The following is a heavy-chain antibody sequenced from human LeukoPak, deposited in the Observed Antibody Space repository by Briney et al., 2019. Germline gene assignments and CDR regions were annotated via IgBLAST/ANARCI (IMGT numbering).Heavy chain of an antibody. J-gene: IGHJ5*02. CDR1: GGSISSSSYY. Sequence: ASETLSLTCTVSGGSISSSSYYWGWIRQPPGKGLEWIGSIYYSGSTYYNPSLKSRVTISVDTSKNQFSLKLSSVTAADTAVYYCARDGMVRGVIIGWFDPWGQGTLVTVSS. D-gene: IGHD3-10*01. CDR2: IYYSGST. V-gene: IGHV4-39*07. CDR3: ARDGMVRGVIIGWFDP.